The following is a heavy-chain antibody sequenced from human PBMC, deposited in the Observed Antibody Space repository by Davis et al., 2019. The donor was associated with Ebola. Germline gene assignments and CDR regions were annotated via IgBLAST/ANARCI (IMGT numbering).Heavy chain of an antibody. CDR3: ARDLLAVAGTGGYYYYYGMDV. CDR1: GGSFSGYY. Sequence: MPGGFLRLSCAVYGGSFSGYYWSWIRQPPGKGLEWIGEIHHSGSTNYNPSLKSRVTISVDTSKNQFSLKLSSVTAADTAVYYCARDLLAVAGTGGYYYYYGMDVWGQGTTVTVSS. CDR2: IHHSGST. J-gene: IGHJ6*02. D-gene: IGHD6-19*01. V-gene: IGHV4-34*01.